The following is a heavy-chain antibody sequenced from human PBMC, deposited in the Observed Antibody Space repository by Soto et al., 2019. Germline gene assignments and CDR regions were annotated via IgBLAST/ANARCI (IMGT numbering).Heavy chain of an antibody. D-gene: IGHD2-8*01. V-gene: IGHV1-18*01. J-gene: IGHJ6*02. CDR1: GYTFTTYD. CDR3: ARDPYPVLMVNAPNLYGMDV. CDR2: ISTYNGNT. Sequence: QVQLVQSGAEVKKPGASVKVSCKASGYTFTTYDISWVRQAPGQGLVWMGRISTYNGNTNYPQSLQDRLTMTTDTYTTTAYMELMSLRSDDTAVYYCARDPYPVLMVNAPNLYGMDVWGQGNTVTVS.